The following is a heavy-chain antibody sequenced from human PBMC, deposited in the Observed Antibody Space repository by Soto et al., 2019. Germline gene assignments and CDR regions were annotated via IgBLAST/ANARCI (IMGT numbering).Heavy chain of an antibody. CDR2: IGSGSRGT. V-gene: IGHV3-23*01. CDR1: GFAFSNFA. Sequence: EAQLLESGGGLVQPGGSLRLSCAASGFAFSNFAMSWVRQAPGKVLEWVSAIGSGSRGTHYAESVEDRFTISRDDSKNTLYLQLNSLTAADTAVYYCAAPRAAVPHTRYFDPWGQGTPVTVSP. D-gene: IGHD6-13*01. CDR3: AAPRAAVPHTRYFDP. J-gene: IGHJ5*02.